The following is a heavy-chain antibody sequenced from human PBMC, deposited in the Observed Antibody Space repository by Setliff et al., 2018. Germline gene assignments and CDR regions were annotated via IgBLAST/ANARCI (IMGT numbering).Heavy chain of an antibody. CDR1: GFTFDDYG. J-gene: IGHJ3*02. CDR3: AREGSLSAFDI. D-gene: IGHD3-10*01. CDR2: INWNGGST. Sequence: ETLSLTCTVSGFTFDDYGMSWVRQAPGKGLEWVSGINWNGGSTGYADSVKGRFTISRDNAKNSLYLQMNSLRAEDTALYYCAREGSLSAFDIWGQGTMVTVSS. V-gene: IGHV3-20*04.